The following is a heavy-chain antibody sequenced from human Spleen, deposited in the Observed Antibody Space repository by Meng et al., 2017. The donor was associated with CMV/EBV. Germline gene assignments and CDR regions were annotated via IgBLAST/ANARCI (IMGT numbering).Heavy chain of an antibody. Sequence: QVQLVQSGTEVKKPGASVKVSCKASGYTFSNYGISWLRHAPGQGLEWMGWISARDGETNFPQKFQGRVTLTTDTSTSTAYMELRNLGFDDTAVYFCARDWEGRGRYVITDYWGQGTLVTVSS. CDR2: ISARDGET. J-gene: IGHJ4*02. CDR3: ARDWEGRGRYVITDY. CDR1: GYTFSNYG. D-gene: IGHD3-16*01. V-gene: IGHV1-18*01.